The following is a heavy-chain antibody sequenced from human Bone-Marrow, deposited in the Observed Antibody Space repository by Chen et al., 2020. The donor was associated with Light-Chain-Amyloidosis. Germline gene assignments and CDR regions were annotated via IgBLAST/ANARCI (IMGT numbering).Heavy chain of an antibody. D-gene: IGHD3-22*01. J-gene: IGHJ3*02. CDR2: LYGGGST. CDR1: AFSVSNNH. Sequence: EVQLVESGGGLIQPGGSLRLSCAASAFSVSNNHMSWVRQAPEKGLEWVSLLYGGGSTYYADSVKGRFTISRDSSKNTLYLQMNSLRAEDTAVYYCARDRTSGYTGHTFDIWGQGTMVTVSS. CDR3: ARDRTSGYTGHTFDI. V-gene: IGHV3-53*01.